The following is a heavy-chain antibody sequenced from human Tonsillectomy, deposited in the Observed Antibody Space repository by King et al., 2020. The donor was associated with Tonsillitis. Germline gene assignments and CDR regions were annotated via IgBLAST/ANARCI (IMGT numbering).Heavy chain of an antibody. V-gene: IGHV4-30-2*01. Sequence: LPESDSGLVKPSQTLSLTCAVSGASISSGGYSWSWIRQPPGKGLEWIGYIYHTGSTYYKPSLKSRVTISVDRSKNQFSLKLNSVTAADTAVYYCARGPVVTPVGYFYYSMDVWGQGTTVTVSS. CDR2: IYHTGST. CDR3: ARGPVVTPVGYFYYSMDV. J-gene: IGHJ6*02. CDR1: GASISSGGYS. D-gene: IGHD4-23*01.